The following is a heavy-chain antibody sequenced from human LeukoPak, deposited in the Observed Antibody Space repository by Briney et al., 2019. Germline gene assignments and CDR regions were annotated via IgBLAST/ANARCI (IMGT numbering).Heavy chain of an antibody. CDR1: GFTFSSYA. CDR3: AKEGVVVAATLRRYYYYGMDV. J-gene: IGHJ6*02. D-gene: IGHD2-15*01. CDR2: TSGSGGST. V-gene: IGHV3-23*01. Sequence: PGGSLRLSCAASGFTFSSYAMSWVRQAPGKGLERVSATSGSGGSTYYADSVKGRFTISRDNSKNTLYLQMNSLRAEDTAVYYCAKEGVVVAATLRRYYYYGMDVWGQGTTVTVSS.